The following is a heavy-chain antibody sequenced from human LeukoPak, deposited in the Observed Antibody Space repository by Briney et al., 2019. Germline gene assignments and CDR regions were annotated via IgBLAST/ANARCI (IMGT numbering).Heavy chain of an antibody. CDR3: ARGGSDTAMAHDY. D-gene: IGHD5-18*01. Sequence: GGSLRLSCAASGFTFSSYSMNWVRQAPGKGLEWVSYISSSSTIYYADSVKGRFTISRDNAKNSLYLQMNSLRDEDTAVYYCARGGSDTAMAHDYWGQGTLVTVSS. J-gene: IGHJ4*02. V-gene: IGHV3-48*02. CDR1: GFTFSSYS. CDR2: ISSSSTI.